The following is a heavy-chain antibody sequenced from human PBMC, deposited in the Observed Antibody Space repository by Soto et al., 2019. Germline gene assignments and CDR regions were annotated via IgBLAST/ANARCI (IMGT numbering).Heavy chain of an antibody. J-gene: IGHJ4*02. D-gene: IGHD3-16*01. CDR1: GGSISSSTYH. V-gene: IGHV4-39*01. CDR3: ATYGGGTGLLDH. Sequence: QLQLQESGPGLVKTSETLSLTCTVSGGSISSSTYHWGWIRQPPGKGLEWIGNSYYSGTTYYNPSLKSRVTISIDTSKNQFTLKLTSVTAADTAVYYCATYGGGTGLLDHWGQGILVTVSS. CDR2: SYYSGTT.